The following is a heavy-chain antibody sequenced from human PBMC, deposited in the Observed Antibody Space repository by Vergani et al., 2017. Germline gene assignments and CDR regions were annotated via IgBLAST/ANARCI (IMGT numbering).Heavy chain of an antibody. J-gene: IGHJ2*01. CDR2: INPNSGGT. CDR1: GGTFSSYA. V-gene: IGHV1-2*02. Sequence: QEQLVQSGSELKKPGSSVKVSCKASGGTFSSYAISWVRQAPGQGLEWMGWINPNSGGTNYAQKFQGRVTMTRDTSISTAYMELSRLRSDDTAVYYCARAAKAHWYFDLWGRGTLVTVSS. CDR3: ARAAKAHWYFDL.